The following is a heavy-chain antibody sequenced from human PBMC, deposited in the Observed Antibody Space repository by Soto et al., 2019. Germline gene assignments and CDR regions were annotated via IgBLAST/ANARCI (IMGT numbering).Heavy chain of an antibody. J-gene: IGHJ3*02. CDR2: IYYSGST. CDR1: GGSISSYY. D-gene: IGHD1-26*01. Sequence: SETLSLTCTVSGGSISSYYWSWIRQPPGKGLEWIGYIYYSGSTNYNPSLKSRVTISVDTSKNQFSLKLSSVTAADTAVYYCARFSGSHDAFDIWGQGTMVTVSS. V-gene: IGHV4-59*08. CDR3: ARFSGSHDAFDI.